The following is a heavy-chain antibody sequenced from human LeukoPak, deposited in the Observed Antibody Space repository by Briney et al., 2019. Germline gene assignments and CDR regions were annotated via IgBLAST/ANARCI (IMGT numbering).Heavy chain of an antibody. CDR1: GFTFSSYA. D-gene: IGHD6-19*01. CDR3: AKDGSSGWYLHTLEPNWFDP. Sequence: PGGSLRLSCAASGFTFSSYAMSWVRQAPGKGLEWVSAISGSGGSTYYADSVKGRFTISRDNSKNTLYLQMNSLRAEDTAVYYCAKDGSSGWYLHTLEPNWFDPWGQGTLVTVSS. CDR2: ISGSGGST. V-gene: IGHV3-23*01. J-gene: IGHJ5*02.